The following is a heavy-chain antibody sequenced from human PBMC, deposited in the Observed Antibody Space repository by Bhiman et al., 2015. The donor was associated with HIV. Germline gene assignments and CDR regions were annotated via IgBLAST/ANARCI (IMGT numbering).Heavy chain of an antibody. CDR3: ARDNRYYYDSSGYQYYFDY. CDR1: GFTFSSYS. Sequence: EVQLVESGGGLVKPGGSLRLSCAASGFTFSSYSMNWVRQAPGKGLEWVSSISGSSSYIYYADSVKGRFTISRDNAKNSLYLQMNSLRAEDTAVYYCARDNRYYYDSSGYQYYFDYWGQERWSPSPQ. V-gene: IGHV3-21*01. D-gene: IGHD3-22*01. CDR2: ISGSSSYI. J-gene: IGHJ4*01.